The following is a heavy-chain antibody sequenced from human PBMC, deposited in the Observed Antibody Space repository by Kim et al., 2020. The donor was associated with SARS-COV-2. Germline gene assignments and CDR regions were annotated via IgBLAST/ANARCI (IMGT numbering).Heavy chain of an antibody. CDR2: IIPIFGTA. CDR3: ARVSKPGDYPSYYFDY. J-gene: IGHJ4*02. D-gene: IGHD4-17*01. V-gene: IGHV1-69*13. Sequence: SVKVSCKASGGTFSSYAISWVRQAPGQGLEWMGGIIPIFGTANYAQKFQGRVTITADESTSTAYMELSSLRSEDTAVYYCARVSKPGDYPSYYFDYWGQGTLVTVSS. CDR1: GGTFSSYA.